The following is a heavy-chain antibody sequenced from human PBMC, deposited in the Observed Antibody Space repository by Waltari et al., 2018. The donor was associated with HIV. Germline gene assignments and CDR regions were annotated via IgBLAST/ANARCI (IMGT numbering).Heavy chain of an antibody. V-gene: IGHV3-48*01. Sequence: EVQLVESGGGLVQPGGSLRLSCAASGFPFRSYSMTWFRQAPGKGLEWVSYISSSSSTIYYADSVKGRFTISRDNAKNSLYLQMNSLRAEDTAVYYCARAAYDSSGSNIQHWGQGTLVTVSS. D-gene: IGHD3-22*01. CDR3: ARAAYDSSGSNIQH. CDR2: ISSSSSTI. J-gene: IGHJ1*01. CDR1: GFPFRSYS.